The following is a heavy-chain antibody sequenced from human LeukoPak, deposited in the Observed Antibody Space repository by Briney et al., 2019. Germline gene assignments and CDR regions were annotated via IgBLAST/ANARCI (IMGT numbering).Heavy chain of an antibody. CDR1: GFTFSSYS. Sequence: GGSLRLSCAASGFTFSSYSMNWARQAPGKELEWVSYISSSSSTIYYADSVKGRFTISRDNSKNTLYLQMSSLRAEDTAVYYCAKRKGNWNYFAFDIWGQGTMVTVSS. D-gene: IGHD1-7*01. CDR3: AKRKGNWNYFAFDI. V-gene: IGHV3-48*01. CDR2: ISSSSSTI. J-gene: IGHJ3*02.